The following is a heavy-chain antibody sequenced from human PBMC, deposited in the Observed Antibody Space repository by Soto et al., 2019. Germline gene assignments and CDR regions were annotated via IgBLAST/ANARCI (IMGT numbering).Heavy chain of an antibody. CDR2: IAHDGSNA. CDR3: ARGDREDILVVVGARPGEYGTDI. CDR1: GFTVGNNY. J-gene: IGHJ6*02. D-gene: IGHD2-15*01. V-gene: IGHV3-30*03. Sequence: AQLVESGGGLVQPGGSLRLSCAASGFTVGNNYMSWVRQAPGKGLECLAVIAHDGSNAFYRDSVKGRFTVSRDNSKNTLYLYMNSLRSEDTGVYYCARGDREDILVVVGARPGEYGTDIWGQGTTVIVSS.